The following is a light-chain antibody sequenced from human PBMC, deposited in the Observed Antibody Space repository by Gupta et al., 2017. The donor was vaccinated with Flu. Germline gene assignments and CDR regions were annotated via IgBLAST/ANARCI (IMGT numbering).Light chain of an antibody. CDR2: EDS. CDR3: YSADSSGSPR. J-gene: IGLJ3*02. CDR1: ALPKKY. V-gene: IGLV3-10*01. Sequence: PGQTARITCSGDALPKKYAYWYQQKSGRAPVLVIYEDSKRPSGIPERFSGSSSGTMATLTVSGAQVDDEGDYYCYSADSSGSPRFGGGTKLTVL.